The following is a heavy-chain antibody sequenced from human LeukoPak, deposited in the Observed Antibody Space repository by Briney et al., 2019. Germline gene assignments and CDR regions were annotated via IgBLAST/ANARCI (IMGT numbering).Heavy chain of an antibody. Sequence: ASVKVSCKASGYTFTGYYMHWVRQAPGQGLEWMGWINPNSGGTNYAQKFQGGVTMTRDTSISTAYMELSRLRSDDTAVYYCARLRCSSTSCYTGWFDPWGQGTLVTVSS. J-gene: IGHJ5*02. CDR3: ARLRCSSTSCYTGWFDP. CDR1: GYTFTGYY. V-gene: IGHV1-2*02. D-gene: IGHD2-2*02. CDR2: INPNSGGT.